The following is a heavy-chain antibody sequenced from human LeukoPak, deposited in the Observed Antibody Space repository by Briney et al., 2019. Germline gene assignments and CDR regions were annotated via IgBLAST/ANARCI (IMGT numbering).Heavy chain of an antibody. J-gene: IGHJ5*02. Sequence: ASVKVSCKASGGTFSSYGISWVRQAPGQGLEWMGWISAYNGNTNYAQKLQGRVTMTTDTSTSTAYMELRSLRSDDTAVYYCARGPVGATYGGWFDPWGQGTLVTVSS. D-gene: IGHD1-26*01. CDR2: ISAYNGNT. CDR1: GGTFSSYG. CDR3: ARGPVGATYGGWFDP. V-gene: IGHV1-18*01.